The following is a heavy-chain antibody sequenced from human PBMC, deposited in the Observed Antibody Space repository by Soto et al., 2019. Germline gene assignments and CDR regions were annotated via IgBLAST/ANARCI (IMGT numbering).Heavy chain of an antibody. CDR2: INPNSGGT. CDR1: GYTFTNYY. J-gene: IGHJ6*02. D-gene: IGHD6-6*01. Sequence: ASVKVSCKASGYTFTNYYMHWVRQAPGQGLEWMGWINPNSGGTNYAQKFQGWVTMTRDTSISTAYMELSRLRSDDTAVYYCARASTLEYSSSSARILGYYYYGMGVWGQGTTVTVSS. V-gene: IGHV1-2*04. CDR3: ARASTLEYSSSSARILGYYYYGMGV.